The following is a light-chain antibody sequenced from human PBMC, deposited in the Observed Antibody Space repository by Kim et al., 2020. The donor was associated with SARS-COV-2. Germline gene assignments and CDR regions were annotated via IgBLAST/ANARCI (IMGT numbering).Light chain of an antibody. Sequence: GQRVTFSCAGSRSNIGSNTVNWYQQLPGTAPKLLIYRINQRPAGVPDRFSGSKSGTSASLAISGLQSEDEADYYCAAWDDGLTGWVFAGGTKVTVL. J-gene: IGLJ3*02. CDR2: RIN. CDR1: RSNIGSNT. V-gene: IGLV1-44*01. CDR3: AAWDDGLTGWV.